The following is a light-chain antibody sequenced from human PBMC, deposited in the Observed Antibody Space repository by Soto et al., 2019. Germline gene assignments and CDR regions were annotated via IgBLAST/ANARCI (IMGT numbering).Light chain of an antibody. CDR1: QSISSW. V-gene: IGKV1-5*03. J-gene: IGKJ4*01. CDR2: RGS. Sequence: DIQMTQSPSTLSASVGDRVTITCRASQSISSWLAWYQQKPGQAPKLLIYRGSTLERGVPSRFSGSGSGTEFTLTITSLQPDDFATYYCQQHHDYSVTFGGGTKVDI. CDR3: QQHHDYSVT.